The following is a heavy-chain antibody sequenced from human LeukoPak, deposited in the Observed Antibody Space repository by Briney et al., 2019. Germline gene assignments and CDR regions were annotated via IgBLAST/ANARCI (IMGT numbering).Heavy chain of an antibody. V-gene: IGHV3-7*01. D-gene: IGHD6-6*01. CDR3: ARDSVAARPGY. J-gene: IGHJ4*02. CDR1: GFSISNYW. Sequence: GGSLRLSCAASGFSISNYWMSWVRQAPGKGLEWVANIKQDGSEKFYVDSVKGRFTISRDNAKNSLYLQMNSLRAEDTAVYYCARDSVAARPGYWGQGTLVTVSS. CDR2: IKQDGSEK.